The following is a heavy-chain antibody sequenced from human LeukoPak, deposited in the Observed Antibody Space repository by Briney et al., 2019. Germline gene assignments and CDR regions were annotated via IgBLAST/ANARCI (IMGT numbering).Heavy chain of an antibody. V-gene: IGHV5-51*01. J-gene: IGHJ5*02. CDR2: IYPGDSDT. D-gene: IGHD6-13*01. CDR1: GYNFPKYW. CDR3: ARRPIAAARVWFDP. Sequence: GESLKISCKGSGYNFPKYWIAWVRQMPRKGLEWMGIIYPGDSDTRYSPSFQGQVTTSADKSISTAYLQWSSLKASDTAMYYCARRPIAAARVWFDPWGQGTLVTVSS.